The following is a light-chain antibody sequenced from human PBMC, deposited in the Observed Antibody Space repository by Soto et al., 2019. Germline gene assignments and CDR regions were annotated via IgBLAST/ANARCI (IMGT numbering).Light chain of an antibody. CDR2: AAS. Sequence: DIQMTQSPSSLSASVGDRVTITCRASQSISNFLSWYQQKPGKAPKLLIYAASSLQSGVPSRFSGSGSGTDFTLTISSLQPEDFAAYYCQQSYSTPPYAFGQGTKLEIK. J-gene: IGKJ2*01. CDR1: QSISNF. CDR3: QQSYSTPPYA. V-gene: IGKV1-39*01.